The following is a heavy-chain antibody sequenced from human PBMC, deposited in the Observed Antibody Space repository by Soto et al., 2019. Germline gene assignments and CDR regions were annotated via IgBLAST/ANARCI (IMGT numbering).Heavy chain of an antibody. V-gene: IGHV1-18*01. CDR3: ARPLDYYYYAMDA. CDR1: GYTFSSFG. CDR2: ISAYNGDT. J-gene: IGHJ6*02. Sequence: QVKLVQSGVEVKRPGASVKVSCKASGYTFSSFGITWVRQAPGQGLEWMGWISAYNGDTNYAQKFQGRVTMTTDTSTTSAYMDLRSLRSDDTAVYYCARPLDYYYYAMDAWGQGTTVTVSS.